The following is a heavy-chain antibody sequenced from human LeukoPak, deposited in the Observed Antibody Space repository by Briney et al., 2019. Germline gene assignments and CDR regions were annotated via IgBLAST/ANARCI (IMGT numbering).Heavy chain of an antibody. J-gene: IGHJ4*02. D-gene: IGHD3-22*01. Sequence: PGRSLGLSCAASGFTFSSYGMHWVRQAPGKGLEWVAVIWYDGSDEYYADSVKGRFTISRDNSKNTLYLQMSSLRAEDTAVYYCAKGGNYDSSGYYFDYWGQGVLVTVSS. V-gene: IGHV3-33*06. CDR2: IWYDGSDE. CDR1: GFTFSSYG. CDR3: AKGGNYDSSGYYFDY.